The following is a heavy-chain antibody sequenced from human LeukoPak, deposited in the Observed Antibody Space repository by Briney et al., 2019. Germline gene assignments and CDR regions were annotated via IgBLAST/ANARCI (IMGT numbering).Heavy chain of an antibody. CDR1: GGSISDYY. J-gene: IGHJ4*02. D-gene: IGHD2-21*02. Sequence: SETLSLTCTVSGGSISDYYWTWIRQPPGMGLEWIGYINYSGGTNYNPSLKSRVTISVDTSKNHFSLRLTSATAADTAVYYCAGVPARRVVTTPSYFDSWGQGTLVTVSS. CDR2: INYSGGT. V-gene: IGHV4-59*01. CDR3: AGVPARRVVTTPSYFDS.